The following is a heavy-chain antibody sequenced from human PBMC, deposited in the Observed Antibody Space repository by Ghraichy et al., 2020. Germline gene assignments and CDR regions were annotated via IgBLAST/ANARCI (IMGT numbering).Heavy chain of an antibody. CDR1: GYTFTNYY. V-gene: IGHV1-46*01. J-gene: IGHJ4*02. D-gene: IGHD3-22*01. CDR3: ARDFLGSQWLLGY. Sequence: ASVKVSCKTSGYTFTNYYIHWVRQAPGQGLEWMGVINPLGGTTKYAQKFQGRVTMTTDTSTATVYMELSSLRSEDTAFYYCARDFLGSQWLLGYWGQGTLVTASS. CDR2: INPLGGTT.